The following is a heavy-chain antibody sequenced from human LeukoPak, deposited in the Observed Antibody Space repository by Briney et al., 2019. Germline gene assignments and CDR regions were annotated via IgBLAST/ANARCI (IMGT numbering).Heavy chain of an antibody. CDR3: ARQDDSYRVYGSYYYSGLNV. CDR2: LHHSEGT. D-gene: IGHD5/OR15-5a*01. Sequence: SETLSLTCTVSGGSISGYYWNWIRQTPGRGLEWTGNLHHSEGTTYNPSLKSRVTISLDTSRNLLSLSLRSVTAADTAVYYCARQDDSYRVYGSYYYSGLNVWGQGTTVAVS. J-gene: IGHJ6*02. V-gene: IGHV4-59*08. CDR1: GGSISGYY.